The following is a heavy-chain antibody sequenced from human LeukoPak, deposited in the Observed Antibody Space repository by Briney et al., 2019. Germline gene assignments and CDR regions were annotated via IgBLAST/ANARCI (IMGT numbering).Heavy chain of an antibody. CDR2: IYNSGST. V-gene: IGHV4-30-4*01. D-gene: IGHD3-10*01. Sequence: SETLSLTCTVSGDSISSGDYYWSWIRQPPGKGLEWIGYIYNSGSTFYNPSLKSRVTISLDTSKNQFSLKLSSVTAADTAVYYCARRGGLLWFGESRPDDAFDIWGQGTMVTVSS. J-gene: IGHJ3*02. CDR3: ARRGGLLWFGESRPDDAFDI. CDR1: GDSISSGDYY.